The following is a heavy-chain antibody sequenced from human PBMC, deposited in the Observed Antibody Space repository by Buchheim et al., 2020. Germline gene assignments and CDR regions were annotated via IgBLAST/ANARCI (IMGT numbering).Heavy chain of an antibody. V-gene: IGHV4-30-4*01. D-gene: IGHD3-3*01. Sequence: QVQLQESGPGLVKPSQTLSLTCTVSGGSISSGDYYWSWIRQPPGKGLEWIGYIFHSGSTYYSPSLKSRIIISIDTPKNQFSLKLRSVTAADTAVYYCARSRKIFGVGWVNWFDPWGQGTL. CDR1: GGSISSGDYY. CDR2: IFHSGST. J-gene: IGHJ5*02. CDR3: ARSRKIFGVGWVNWFDP.